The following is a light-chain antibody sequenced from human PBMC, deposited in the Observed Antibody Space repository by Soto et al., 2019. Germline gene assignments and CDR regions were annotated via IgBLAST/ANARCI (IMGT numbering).Light chain of an antibody. Sequence: IVLTQCPATLSVSPGERATLSCRASQSVSSLLAWYQQKPRQAPRLLIYDTSTRATGIPARFSGSGSGTDFTLTISSLQSEDFAIYYCQQYNIWPYTFGQGTKVDIK. CDR1: QSVSSL. V-gene: IGKV3-15*01. CDR2: DTS. J-gene: IGKJ2*01. CDR3: QQYNIWPYT.